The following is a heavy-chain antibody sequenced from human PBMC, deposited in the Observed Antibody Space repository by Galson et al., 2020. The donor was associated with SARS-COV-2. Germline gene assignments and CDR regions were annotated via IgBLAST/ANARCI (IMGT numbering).Heavy chain of an antibody. CDR3: ARDGQLSSGWAFDY. D-gene: IGHD6-19*01. CDR2: IFYDGSDK. J-gene: IGHJ4*02. Sequence: GESLKISCAASGFTFSNHAIHWVRQAPGKGLEWVAQIFYDGSDKYYGDSVKGRFTISRDSSKNMVYLQMNNLKVDDTAVYYCARDGQLSSGWAFDYCGQGTLVTVSS. CDR1: GFTFSNHA. V-gene: IGHV3-33*01.